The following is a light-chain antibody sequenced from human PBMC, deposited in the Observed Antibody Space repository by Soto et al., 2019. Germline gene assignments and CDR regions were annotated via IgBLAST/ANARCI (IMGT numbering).Light chain of an antibody. J-gene: IGKJ1*01. CDR3: QQYDRYPRT. Sequence: DIQMTQSPSTLSASVGARVTIPCRASQRISSWLAWYQQKPGKAPRVLIYKASSLESGVPSRFSGSGSGTEFTLTIAILQPDDFATYYCQQYDRYPRTFGQGTKVEIK. CDR2: KAS. CDR1: QRISSW. V-gene: IGKV1-5*03.